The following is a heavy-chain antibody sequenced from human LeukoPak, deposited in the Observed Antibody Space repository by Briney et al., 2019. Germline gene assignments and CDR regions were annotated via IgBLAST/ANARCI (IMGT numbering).Heavy chain of an antibody. V-gene: IGHV1-18*01. J-gene: IGHJ6*02. D-gene: IGHD2-15*01. CDR1: GYTFTSYG. Sequence: ASVKVSCKASGYTFTSYGISWVRQATGQGLEWMGWISAYNGNRNYAQKLQGRVTMTTDTSTSTAYMELRSLRSDDTAVYYCARRPDCSGGSCYSHYYYYGMDVWGQGTTVTVCS. CDR2: ISAYNGNR. CDR3: ARRPDCSGGSCYSHYYYYGMDV.